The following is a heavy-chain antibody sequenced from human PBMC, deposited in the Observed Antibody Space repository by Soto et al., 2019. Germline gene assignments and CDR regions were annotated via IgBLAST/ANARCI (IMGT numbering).Heavy chain of an antibody. CDR3: VRIRYQLPSSVLWLAS. J-gene: IGHJ1*01. CDR1: GGFLSESY. Sequence: PSETLSLTCAVYGGFLSESYWTWIRQPPGKGLEWIGEINHVGGTNYNPSLKSRVTMSVDTSQNQFSLRLISVTAADTAMYFCVRIRYQLPSSVLWLASRGQGTTVPVSS. D-gene: IGHD3-16*01. V-gene: IGHV4-34*01. CDR2: INHVGGT.